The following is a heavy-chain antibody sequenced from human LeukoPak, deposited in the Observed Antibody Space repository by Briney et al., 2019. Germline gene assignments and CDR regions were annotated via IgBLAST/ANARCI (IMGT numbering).Heavy chain of an antibody. CDR2: IYHSGST. Sequence: ASETLSLTCAVSGVSISSGGYSWSWIRQPPGKGLEWIVYIYHSGSTYYNPSRKSRVTISVDRTKNQFSLKLSSVAAAETAVYYCARGRVVIDYVDYWGQGTLVTVSS. J-gene: IGHJ4*02. D-gene: IGHD3-3*01. CDR1: GVSISSGGYS. CDR3: ARGRVVIDYVDY. V-gene: IGHV4-30-2*01.